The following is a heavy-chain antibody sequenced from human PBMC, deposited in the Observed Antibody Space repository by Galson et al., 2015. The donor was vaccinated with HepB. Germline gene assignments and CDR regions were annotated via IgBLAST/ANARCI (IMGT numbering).Heavy chain of an antibody. CDR3: AKGGYSSSTITDLFEH. V-gene: IGHV3-23*01. CDR1: GFTFNSYA. Sequence: SLRLCCAASGFTFNSYAMSWVRQAPGKGLEWVSVISSSGGSTSYADSVEGRFTISRDNSKNTLYLQMNSLRAEDTAVYYCAKGGYSSSTITDLFEHWGQGTLVTVSS. J-gene: IGHJ4*02. D-gene: IGHD6-6*01. CDR2: ISSSGGST.